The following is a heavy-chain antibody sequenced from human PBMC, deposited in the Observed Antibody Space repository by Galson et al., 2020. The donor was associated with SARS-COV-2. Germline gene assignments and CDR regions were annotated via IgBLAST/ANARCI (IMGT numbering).Heavy chain of an antibody. CDR3: AKDFREAYCSGGSCYEELGYYYYGMDV. V-gene: IGHV3-23*01. CDR2: ISGSGGST. D-gene: IGHD2-15*01. J-gene: IGHJ6*02. CDR1: GFTFSSYA. Sequence: TGGSLRLSCAASGFTFSSYAMSWVRQAPGKGLEWVSAISGSGGSTYYADSVKGRFTISRDNSKNTLYLQMNSLRAEDTAVYYCAKDFREAYCSGGSCYEELGYYYYGMDVWGQGTTVTVSS.